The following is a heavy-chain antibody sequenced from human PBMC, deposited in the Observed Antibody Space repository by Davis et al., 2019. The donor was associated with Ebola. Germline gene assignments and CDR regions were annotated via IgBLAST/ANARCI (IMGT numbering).Heavy chain of an antibody. D-gene: IGHD1-7*01. CDR3: AKVELRGY. CDR1: EFTFNKYA. V-gene: IGHV3-30-3*01. CDR2: ISYDGSNE. J-gene: IGHJ4*02. Sequence: GESLKISCAASEFTFNKYAMHWVRQAPGKGLQWVAIISYDGSNEYYTDSVKGRFTISRDNSKNTLYLQMTSLRVDDTAVYYCAKVELRGYWGQGTLVTVSS.